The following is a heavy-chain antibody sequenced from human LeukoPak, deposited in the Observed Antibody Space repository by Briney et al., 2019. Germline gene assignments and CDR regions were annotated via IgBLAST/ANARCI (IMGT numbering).Heavy chain of an antibody. J-gene: IGHJ5*02. CDR2: ISGTGGTK. CDR3: AKDPIYDFWSGYNNWFDP. Sequence: GGSLRLSCAASGFTFSNYVMSWVRQAPGKGLEWVSVISGTGGTKYYADSVKGRFTISRDNSKNTLYLHMNSLRAEDTAVYYCAKDPIYDFWSGYNNWFDPWGQGTLVTVSS. V-gene: IGHV3-23*01. CDR1: GFTFSNYV. D-gene: IGHD3-3*01.